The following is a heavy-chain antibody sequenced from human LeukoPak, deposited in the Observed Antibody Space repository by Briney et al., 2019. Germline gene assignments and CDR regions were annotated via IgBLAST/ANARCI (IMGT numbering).Heavy chain of an antibody. CDR2: IRSKANSYAT. V-gene: IGHV3-73*01. CDR1: GFTFSGSA. CDR3: TCSAAATNGAFDI. D-gene: IGHD2-15*01. Sequence: GGSLRLSCAASGFTFSGSAMHWVRQASGKGLEWVGRIRSKANSYATAYAASVKGRFTISRDDSKNTAYLQMNSLKTEDTAVYYCTCSAAATNGAFDIWGQGTMVTVSS. J-gene: IGHJ3*02.